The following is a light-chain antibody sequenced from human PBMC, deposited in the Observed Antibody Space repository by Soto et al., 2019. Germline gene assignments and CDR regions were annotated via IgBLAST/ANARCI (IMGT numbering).Light chain of an antibody. CDR1: QGISRY. J-gene: IGKJ1*01. V-gene: IGKV1-9*01. CDR2: AAS. CDR3: QQLNSYPRT. Sequence: IQLTQSPSSLSASVADSVTITCRASQGISRYLAWYQQKPGRAPQLLISAASTLQSGVPSRFSGSGSGTHFTLVISSLQPEDFATYYCQQLNSYPRTFGQGTKVDIK.